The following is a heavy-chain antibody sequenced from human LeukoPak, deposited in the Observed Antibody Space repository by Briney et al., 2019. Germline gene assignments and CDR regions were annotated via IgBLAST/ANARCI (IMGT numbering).Heavy chain of an antibody. Sequence: GGSLRLSCAASGFTFTSYAMSGVRQAPGKGLEWVSVISGSGGSTYYADSVKDRFTISRDNSKNTLYLQMNSLRAEVTAVYYCARMGIAGTYDAFDIRGQVTMVTVSS. D-gene: IGHD6-13*01. CDR3: ARMGIAGTYDAFDI. J-gene: IGHJ3*02. CDR2: ISGSGGST. V-gene: IGHV3-23*01. CDR1: GFTFTSYA.